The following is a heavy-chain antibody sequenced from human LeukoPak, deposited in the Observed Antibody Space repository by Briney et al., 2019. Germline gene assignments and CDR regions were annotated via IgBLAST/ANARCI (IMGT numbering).Heavy chain of an antibody. V-gene: IGHV2-5*01. J-gene: IGHJ5*02. CDR2: IYWNDDK. D-gene: IGHD3-22*01. Sequence: SGPTLVNPTQTLTLTCTFSGFSLSTSGVGVGWIRQPPGKALEWLALIYWNDDKRYSPSLKSRLTITKDTSKDQVVLTMTNMDPVDTATYYCARPGQYYYDSSGYYHWGQGTLVTVSS. CDR1: GFSLSTSGVG. CDR3: ARPGQYYYDSSGYYH.